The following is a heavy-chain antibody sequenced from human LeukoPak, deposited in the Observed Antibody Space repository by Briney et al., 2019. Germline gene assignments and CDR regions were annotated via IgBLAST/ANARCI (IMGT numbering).Heavy chain of an antibody. D-gene: IGHD3-22*01. J-gene: IGHJ4*02. Sequence: GGSLRLSCAASGFTFSSYGMSWVRQAPGKGLEWVSAITATSSSTHDADSVQGRFTISRDNSKNTLYLQMNSLRAEDTALYYCARDPRGPTTYDSSARDSLDYWGQGTLVTVSS. V-gene: IGHV3-23*01. CDR2: ITATSSST. CDR3: ARDPRGPTTYDSSARDSLDY. CDR1: GFTFSSYG.